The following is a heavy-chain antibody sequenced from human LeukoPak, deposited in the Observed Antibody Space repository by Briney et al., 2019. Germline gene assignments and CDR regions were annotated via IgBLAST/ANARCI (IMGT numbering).Heavy chain of an antibody. V-gene: IGHV1-69*04. CDR1: GGTFSSYA. Sequence: GSSVSVSCKASGGTFSSYAISWVRQAPGQGLEWMGRIIPILGIANYAQKFQGRVTITADKSTSTAYMELSSLRSEDTAVYYCATVPPRYYDFYYGMDVWGQGTTVTVSS. CDR3: ATVPPRYYDFYYGMDV. D-gene: IGHD3-3*01. CDR2: IIPILGIA. J-gene: IGHJ6*02.